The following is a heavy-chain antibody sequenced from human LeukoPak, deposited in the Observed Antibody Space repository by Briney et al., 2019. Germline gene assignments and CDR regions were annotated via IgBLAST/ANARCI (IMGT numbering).Heavy chain of an antibody. Sequence: GGSLRLSRAASGITFSNYAISWVRQAPGKGLEWVSTILGGGGGTYYADSAKGRFTISRDSSNNRVYLQMISLRAEDTAVYYCGMASDTSGYYFFRLDYWGQGTLVTVSS. J-gene: IGHJ4*02. D-gene: IGHD3-22*01. CDR1: GITFSNYA. CDR2: ILGGGGGT. CDR3: GMASDTSGYYFFRLDY. V-gene: IGHV3-23*01.